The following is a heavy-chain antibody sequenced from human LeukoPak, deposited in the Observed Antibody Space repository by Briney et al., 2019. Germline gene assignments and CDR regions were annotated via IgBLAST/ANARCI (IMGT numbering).Heavy chain of an antibody. J-gene: IGHJ4*02. V-gene: IGHV3-23*01. Sequence: GGSLRLSCAASGFTFSSYAMSWVRQAPRKGLEWVSAISGSGGSTYYADSVKGRFTISRDNSKNTLYLQMNSLRAEDTAVYYCAKDRAATYYFDYWGQGTLVTVSS. D-gene: IGHD1-26*01. CDR2: ISGSGGST. CDR1: GFTFSSYA. CDR3: AKDRAATYYFDY.